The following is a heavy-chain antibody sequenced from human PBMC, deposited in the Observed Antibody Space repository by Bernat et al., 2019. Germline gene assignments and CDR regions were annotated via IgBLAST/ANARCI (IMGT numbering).Heavy chain of an antibody. D-gene: IGHD3-16*02. V-gene: IGHV3-74*01. J-gene: IGHJ4*02. CDR1: GFTFNTLW. CDR2: INSDGSYT. Sequence: EVQLVESGGGLVQPGGSLRLSCAASGFTFNTLWMYWVRQAPGKGLVWVSRINSDGSYTTYADSVKGRFTISRDNAKNTLYLQMNSLRAEDTAVYYCARGGVTFGGVIAQWGQGTLVTVPS. CDR3: ARGGVTFGGVIAQ.